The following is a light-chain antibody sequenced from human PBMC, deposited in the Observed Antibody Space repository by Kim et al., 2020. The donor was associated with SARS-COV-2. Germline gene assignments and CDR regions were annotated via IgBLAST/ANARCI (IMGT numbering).Light chain of an antibody. CDR3: SSFTSSTTWV. V-gene: IGLV2-18*02. CDR2: GVT. J-gene: IGLJ3*02. CDR1: GSDVGGYNR. Sequence: GQSDTNACTGTGSDVGGYNRVSWYQQPPGTAPKLMIYGVTNRPSGVPDRFSGSKSGNTASLTISGLLAEDEGDYYCSSFTSSTTWVFGGGTQLTVL.